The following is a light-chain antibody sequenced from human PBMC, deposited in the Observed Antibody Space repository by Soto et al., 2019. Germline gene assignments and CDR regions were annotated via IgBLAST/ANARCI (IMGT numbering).Light chain of an antibody. CDR3: QQYDNWPKT. V-gene: IGKV3-15*01. CDR1: QSVYSN. J-gene: IGKJ2*01. CDR2: GAS. Sequence: EIVMTQSPVTLAVSPGGRATLSCRASQSVYSNLAWYQQKPGQAPRLVIYGASTRATGFAARFSGSGSGTEFTLTISSLQSEDFAVYYCQQYDNWPKTFGQGTKLEIK.